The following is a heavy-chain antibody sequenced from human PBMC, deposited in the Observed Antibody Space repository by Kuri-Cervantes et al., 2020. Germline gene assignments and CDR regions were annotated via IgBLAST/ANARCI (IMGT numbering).Heavy chain of an antibody. J-gene: IGHJ4*02. Sequence: GESLKISCAASGFTFINYAMNWVRQTPGKGPEWVSAISASGANTYYADSVKGRLTMSRDNSQNTIFLQMNSLRPEDTAVYYCATHPEGSVQDFGYWGQGTLVTVSS. CDR1: GFTFINYA. CDR2: ISASGANT. CDR3: ATHPEGSVQDFGY. V-gene: IGHV3-23*01. D-gene: IGHD1-1*01.